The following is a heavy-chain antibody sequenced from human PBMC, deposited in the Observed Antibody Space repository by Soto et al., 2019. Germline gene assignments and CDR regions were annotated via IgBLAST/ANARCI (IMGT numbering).Heavy chain of an antibody. CDR3: AKNRGRVTTSGHFDY. CDR1: GFTFSGYA. Sequence: EVQLLESGGDLVQPGRSLRLSCAASGFTFSGYAMSWVRQAPGKGLEWVSVIHGGGNYTYYADSVKGRFTISRDNSKNTVYLQMSSLRGEDTAVYYCAKNRGRVTTSGHFDYWGQGTLVTVSS. V-gene: IGHV3-23*01. D-gene: IGHD4-17*01. CDR2: IHGGGNYT. J-gene: IGHJ4*02.